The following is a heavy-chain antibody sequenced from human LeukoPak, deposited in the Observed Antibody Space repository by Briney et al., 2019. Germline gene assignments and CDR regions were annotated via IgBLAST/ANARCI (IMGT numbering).Heavy chain of an antibody. D-gene: IGHD6-13*01. CDR2: IFYSGST. V-gene: IGHV4-39*07. Sequence: SETLSLTCTVSGGSISSSSYYWGGIRQPQGKGREWFGSIFYSGSTYYNPSLKSRVTISVDTSKNQFSLKLSSVTAADTAVYYCASGGTYSSSWFFPNYYYYMDVWGKGTTVTISS. CDR3: ASGGTYSSSWFFPNYYYYMDV. CDR1: GGSISSSSYY. J-gene: IGHJ6*03.